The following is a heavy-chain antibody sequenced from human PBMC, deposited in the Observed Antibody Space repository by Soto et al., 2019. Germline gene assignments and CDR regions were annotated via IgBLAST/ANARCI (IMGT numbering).Heavy chain of an antibody. J-gene: IGHJ3*02. CDR2: ISFDGSRI. D-gene: IGHD5-12*01. Sequence: GGSLRLSCAASGFTFKNYALHWVRQAPGKGLEWVAVISFDGSRIVYTDSVKGRFTISRDNAKNTLYLQMNSLRAEDTAVYYCARDRGQPDAFNIWGQGTLVTVSS. CDR1: GFTFKNYA. V-gene: IGHV3-30*04. CDR3: ARDRGQPDAFNI.